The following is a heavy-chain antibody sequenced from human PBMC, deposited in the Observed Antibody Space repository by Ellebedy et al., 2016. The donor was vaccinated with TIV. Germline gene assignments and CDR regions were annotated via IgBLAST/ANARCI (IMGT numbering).Heavy chain of an antibody. CDR1: GFTFSSHW. CDR2: INSDGSST. D-gene: IGHD3-10*01. V-gene: IGHV3-74*01. CDR3: ARGRYYGSGTTEIYYYGMDV. J-gene: IGHJ6*02. Sequence: GESLKISCAASGFTFSSHWMHWVRQAPGKGLVWVSRINSDGSSTSYADSVKGRFTISRDNSKNTLYLQMNSLRAEDTAVYYCARGRYYGSGTTEIYYYGMDVWGQGTTVTVSS.